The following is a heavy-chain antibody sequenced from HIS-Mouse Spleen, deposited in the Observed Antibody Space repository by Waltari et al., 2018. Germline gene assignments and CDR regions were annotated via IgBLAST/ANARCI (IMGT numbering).Heavy chain of an antibody. CDR3: ARDPSGSNDAFDI. D-gene: IGHD1-26*01. CDR1: GCSISSGAYY. Sequence: QVQLQESGPGLVKPSQTLSLTCTVSGCSISSGAYYWSWIRQPPGKGLEWIGYIYYSGSTYYNPSLKSRVTISVDTSKNQFSLKLSSVTAADTAVYYCARDPSGSNDAFDIWGQGTMVTVSS. V-gene: IGHV4-30-4*01. J-gene: IGHJ3*02. CDR2: IYYSGST.